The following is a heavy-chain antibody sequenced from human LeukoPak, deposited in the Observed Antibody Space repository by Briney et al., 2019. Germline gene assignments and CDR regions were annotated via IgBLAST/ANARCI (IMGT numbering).Heavy chain of an antibody. CDR1: GGSFSSYY. Sequence: SETLSLTCAVYGGSFSSYYWSWIRQPPGKGLEWIGYIYYSGSTNYNPSLKSRVTISVDTSKNQFSLKLSSVTAADTAVYYCARDNGIAVAPNFDYWGQGTLVTVSS. CDR3: ARDNGIAVAPNFDY. V-gene: IGHV4-59*01. CDR2: IYYSGST. D-gene: IGHD6-19*01. J-gene: IGHJ4*02.